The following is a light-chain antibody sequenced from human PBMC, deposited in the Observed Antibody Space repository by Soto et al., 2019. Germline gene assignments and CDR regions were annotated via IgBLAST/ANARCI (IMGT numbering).Light chain of an antibody. CDR1: QSISDY. V-gene: IGKV3-11*01. CDR2: DAS. CDR3: LKRVNWPPT. Sequence: EIVLTQSPAILSLSPGERATISCRAGQSISDYLAWYQQRPGKAPRLLIFDASNRATGDPDRFSGGGSGTDFTLSISSLEHEDFAVYYCLKRVNWPPTFGGGTKVDI. J-gene: IGKJ4*01.